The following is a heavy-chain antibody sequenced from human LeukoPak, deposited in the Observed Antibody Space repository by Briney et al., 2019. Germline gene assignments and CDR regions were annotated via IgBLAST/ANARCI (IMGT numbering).Heavy chain of an antibody. D-gene: IGHD1-26*01. CDR3: ARGMSGSYPIDY. V-gene: IGHV3-21*01. CDR2: ISSSSSYI. J-gene: IGHJ4*02. CDR1: RFTFSSYS. Sequence: GGSLRLSCAASRFTFSSYSMNWVRQAPGKGLEWVSSISSSSSYIYYADSVKGRFTISRDNAKNSLYLQMNSLRAEDTAVYYCARGMSGSYPIDYWGQGTLVTVSS.